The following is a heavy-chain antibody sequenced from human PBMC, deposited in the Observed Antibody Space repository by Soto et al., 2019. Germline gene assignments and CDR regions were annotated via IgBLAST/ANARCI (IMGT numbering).Heavy chain of an antibody. J-gene: IGHJ4*02. Sequence: PSETLSLTCAVYGGSFSGYYWSWIRQPPGKGLEWIGEINHSGSTNYNPSLKSRVTISVDTSKNQFSLKLSSVTAADTAVYYCARPFPTYGSGSYYLIDYWGQGTLVTVSS. V-gene: IGHV4-34*01. CDR1: GGSFSGYY. CDR2: INHSGST. D-gene: IGHD3-10*01. CDR3: ARPFPTYGSGSYYLIDY.